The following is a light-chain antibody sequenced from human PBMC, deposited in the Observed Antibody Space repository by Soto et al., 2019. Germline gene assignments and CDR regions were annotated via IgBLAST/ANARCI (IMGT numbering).Light chain of an antibody. V-gene: IGKV3-20*01. CDR2: GAS. Sequence: EIVLTQSPGTLSLSPGERATLSCRASQSVSSSYLAWYQQKPGQAPRLLIYGASSRATGIPDRFSGSGSGTDFTLTISRLEPEDFAVDYGQQYGSSAWTFGQGTKVEIK. J-gene: IGKJ1*01. CDR1: QSVSSSY. CDR3: QQYGSSAWT.